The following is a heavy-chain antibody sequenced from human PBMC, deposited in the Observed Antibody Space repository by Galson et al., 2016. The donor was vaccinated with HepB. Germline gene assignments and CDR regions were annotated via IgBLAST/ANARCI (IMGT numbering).Heavy chain of an antibody. J-gene: IGHJ3*01. D-gene: IGHD3-10*01. Sequence: SLRLSCAASGFIFDDYALHWVRQAPGNAPECVSSLSWNSASVAYREAVKGRFTISRDNAKNFVFLQMNNLRPEDTALYFCARDREMVQGVTVGVGAFDLWGQGTMVIVSS. CDR3: ARDREMVQGVTVGVGAFDL. CDR2: LSWNSASV. CDR1: GFIFDDYA. V-gene: IGHV3-9*01.